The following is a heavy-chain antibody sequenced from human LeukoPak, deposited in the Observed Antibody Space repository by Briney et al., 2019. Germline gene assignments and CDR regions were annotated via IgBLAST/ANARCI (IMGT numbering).Heavy chain of an antibody. Sequence: SVKVSCKTSGGTFSSFTISWVRQAPGQGLEWMGGIIPIFGTANYAQKFQGRVTITADESTSTAYMELSSLRSEDTAVYYCARGLGYSGYDYPFDYWGQGTLVTVSS. V-gene: IGHV1-69*13. CDR1: GGTFSSFT. CDR2: IIPIFGTA. D-gene: IGHD5-12*01. J-gene: IGHJ4*02. CDR3: ARGLGYSGYDYPFDY.